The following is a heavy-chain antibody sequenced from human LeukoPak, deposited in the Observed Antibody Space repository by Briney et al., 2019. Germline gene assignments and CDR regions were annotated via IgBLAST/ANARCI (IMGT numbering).Heavy chain of an antibody. J-gene: IGHJ4*02. CDR2: IYYSGST. CDR1: GGSISGYC. V-gene: IGHV4-59*01. CDR3: ARATNYAILTGYNYFDY. D-gene: IGHD3-9*01. Sequence: SETLSLTCTVSGGSISGYCWSWIRQPPGKGLEWIRYIYYSGSTNYNPSLKSRVTISVDTSKNQFSLKLSSVTAADTAVYYCARATNYAILTGYNYFDYWGQGTLVTVSS.